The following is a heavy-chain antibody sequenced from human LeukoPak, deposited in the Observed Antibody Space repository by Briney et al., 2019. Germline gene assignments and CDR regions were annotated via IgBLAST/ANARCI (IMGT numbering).Heavy chain of an antibody. CDR2: ISYDGSNK. D-gene: IGHD2-8*02. CDR1: GFTFSSYG. J-gene: IGHJ6*02. V-gene: IGHV3-30*18. Sequence: PGRSLRLSCAASGFTFSSYGMHWVRQAPGKGLEWVAVISYDGSNKYYADSVKGRFTISRDNSKNTLYLQMNSLRAEDTAVYYCAKAPVLRGYYGMDVWGQGTTVTVSS. CDR3: AKAPVLRGYYGMDV.